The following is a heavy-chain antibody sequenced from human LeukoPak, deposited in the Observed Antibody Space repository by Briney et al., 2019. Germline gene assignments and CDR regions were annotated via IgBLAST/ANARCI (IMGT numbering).Heavy chain of an antibody. CDR1: GFTFSSYG. V-gene: IGHV3-48*01. J-gene: IGHJ6*02. CDR2: ISSSSSDR. CDR3: ARDLGCSSTSCYFNYYYGMDV. Sequence: GGSLRLSCAASGFTFSSYGMNWVRQAPGKGLEWVSYISSSSSDRYYADSVKGRFTISRDNSKNTLYLQMNSLRAEDTAVYYCARDLGCSSTSCYFNYYYGMDVWGQGTTVTVSS. D-gene: IGHD2-2*01.